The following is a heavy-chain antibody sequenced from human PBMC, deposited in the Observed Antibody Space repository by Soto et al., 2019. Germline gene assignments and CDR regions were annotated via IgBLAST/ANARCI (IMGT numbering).Heavy chain of an antibody. CDR2: INPNSGGT. Sequence: QVQLVQSGAEVKKPGASVKVSCKASGYTFTGYYMHWVRQAPGQGLEWMGWINPNSGGTNYAQKFQGRVTMTRDTSISTAYMELSRLSSDDTTVYYCARVDAAAGPPYFDYWGQGTLVTVSS. V-gene: IGHV1-2*02. J-gene: IGHJ4*02. CDR3: ARVDAAAGPPYFDY. D-gene: IGHD6-13*01. CDR1: GYTFTGYY.